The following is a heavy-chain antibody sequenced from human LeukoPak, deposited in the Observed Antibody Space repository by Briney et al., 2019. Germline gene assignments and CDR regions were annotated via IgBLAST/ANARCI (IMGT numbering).Heavy chain of an antibody. Sequence: GRSLRLSCAASGFTFDDYAMHWVRQAPGKGLEWVSGISWNSGSIGYADSVKGRFTISRDNAKNSLYLQMNSLRAEDTAVYYCAKDLQRGITMVRGAVDPWGQGTLVTVSS. CDR3: AKDLQRGITMVRGAVDP. CDR1: GFTFDDYA. CDR2: ISWNSGSI. J-gene: IGHJ5*02. V-gene: IGHV3-9*01. D-gene: IGHD3-10*01.